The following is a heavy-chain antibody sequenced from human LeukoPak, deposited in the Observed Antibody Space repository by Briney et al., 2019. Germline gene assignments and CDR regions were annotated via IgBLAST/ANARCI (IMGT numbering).Heavy chain of an antibody. V-gene: IGHV3-33*01. CDR1: GFTFSSYG. CDR2: IWYDGSNK. D-gene: IGHD6-13*01. CDR3: ARDGSSWPGLYYYYYYMDV. J-gene: IGHJ6*03. Sequence: GGSLRLSCAASGFTFSSYGMQWVRQAPGRGLEWVAVIWYDGSNKYYADSVKGRFTTSRDNSKNTLYLQMNSLRAEDTAVYYCARDGSSWPGLYYYYYYMDVWGKGTTVTVSS.